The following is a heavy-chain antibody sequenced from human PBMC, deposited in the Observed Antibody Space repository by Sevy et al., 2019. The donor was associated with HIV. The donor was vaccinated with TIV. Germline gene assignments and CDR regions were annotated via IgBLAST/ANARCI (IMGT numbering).Heavy chain of an antibody. CDR1: NGSISDYY. CDR2: IYYTGST. Sequence: SETLSLTCTVSNGSISDYYWSWIRQPPGKGLEWIWDIYYTGSTNYNPSLKSRVTISIDTSKSQFSLKLSSVTAADTAVYFCARREDNWFDPWGQGTLVTVSS. J-gene: IGHJ5*02. V-gene: IGHV4-59*01. CDR3: ARREDNWFDP. D-gene: IGHD1-26*01.